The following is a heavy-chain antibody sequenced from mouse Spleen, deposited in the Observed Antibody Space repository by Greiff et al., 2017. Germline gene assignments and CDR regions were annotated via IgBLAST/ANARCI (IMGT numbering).Heavy chain of an antibody. Sequence: QVQLKQSGAELVMPGASVKLSCKASGYTFTSYWMHWVKQRPGQGLEWIGEIDPADSYTNYNQKFKGKATLTVDKSSSTAYMQLSSLTSEDSAVYYYARRSSFSMDYWGQGTSVTVSS. CDR3: ARRSSFSMDY. V-gene: IGHV1-69*01. J-gene: IGHJ4*01. D-gene: IGHD1-1*01. CDR2: IDPADSYT. CDR1: GYTFTSYW.